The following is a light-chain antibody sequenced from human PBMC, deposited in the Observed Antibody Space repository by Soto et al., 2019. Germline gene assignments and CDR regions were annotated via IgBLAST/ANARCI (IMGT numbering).Light chain of an antibody. CDR3: QQFIHWPPMYT. CDR1: QSVSSN. V-gene: IGKV3-15*01. CDR2: AAS. J-gene: IGKJ2*01. Sequence: EIVMTQSPATLSVSPGERATLSCWASQSVSSNLAWYQQKPGQAPRPLIYAASTRATGIPARFSGSGSGTEFTLTISSLQSEDFAVYYCQQFIHWPPMYTFGQGTKLEIK.